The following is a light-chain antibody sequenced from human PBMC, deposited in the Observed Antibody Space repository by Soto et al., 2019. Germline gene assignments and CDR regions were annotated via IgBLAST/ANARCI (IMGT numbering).Light chain of an antibody. V-gene: IGKV1-5*02. CDR2: HAS. J-gene: IGKJ1*01. CDR1: QSISNW. Sequence: AGVGSIVNIICRASQSISNWLAWYQQKPGTAPKLLIYHASTLESGVPSRFICSAAGTKFTRSAVCLQPDNCSSYYSSPCYSYSLDPGTKVDIK. CDR3: SPCYSYS.